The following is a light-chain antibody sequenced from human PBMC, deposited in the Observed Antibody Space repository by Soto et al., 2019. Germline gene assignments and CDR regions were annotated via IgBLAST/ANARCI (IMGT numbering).Light chain of an antibody. CDR3: SSYTSSSTLV. CDR2: DVS. CDR1: SSDVGGYNY. J-gene: IGLJ2*01. Sequence: QSALTQPASVPGSPGQSITISCTGTSSDVGGYNYVSWYQQHPGKAPKLMIYDVSNRPSGVSNRFSGSKSGNTASLTISGLQAEDEAEYYCSSYTSSSTLVFGGGTKLTVL. V-gene: IGLV2-14*01.